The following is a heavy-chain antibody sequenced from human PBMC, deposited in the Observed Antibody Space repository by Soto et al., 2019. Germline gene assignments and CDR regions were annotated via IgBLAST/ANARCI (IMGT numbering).Heavy chain of an antibody. CDR1: GASFSNFY. CDR2: FHGSGNT. Sequence: SEPLSLTFTVSGASFSNFYWSWIRQPPGKGLEWIGYFHGSGNTGYNPSLENRVSIGLGTSANQFSLKLSSVTAADTAIYYWARGTWALIPSCFDEWGKGLPVTV. V-gene: IGHV4-59*01. J-gene: IGHJ6*03. CDR3: ARGTWALIPSCFDE. D-gene: IGHD3-9*01.